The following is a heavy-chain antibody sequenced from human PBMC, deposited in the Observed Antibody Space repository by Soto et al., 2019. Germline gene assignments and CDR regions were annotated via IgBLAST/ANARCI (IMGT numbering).Heavy chain of an antibody. CDR3: AKAALQLWFFDY. CDR1: GFTFSSYG. D-gene: IGHD5-18*01. Sequence: LRLSCAASGFTFSSYGMHWVRQAPGKGLEWVAVISYDGSNKYYADSVKGRFTISRDNSKNTLYLQMNSLRAEDTAVYYCAKAALQLWFFDYWGQGTLVTVSS. J-gene: IGHJ4*02. V-gene: IGHV3-30*18. CDR2: ISYDGSNK.